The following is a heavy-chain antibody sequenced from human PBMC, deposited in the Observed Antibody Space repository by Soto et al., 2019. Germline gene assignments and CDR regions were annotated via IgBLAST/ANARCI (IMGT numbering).Heavy chain of an antibody. CDR3: VRIPLDRLTTYFDS. J-gene: IGHJ4*02. CDR2: INQDGSQK. Sequence: SGGSLRLSCGASGFAFRSHWMSWVRQAPGKGLEWVANINQDGSQKYYVDSVKGRFTISRDNAKNSLYLQMNSLRAEDTAVYYCVRIPLDRLTTYFDSWGPGTMVTVSS. CDR1: GFAFRSHW. D-gene: IGHD3-9*01. V-gene: IGHV3-7*03.